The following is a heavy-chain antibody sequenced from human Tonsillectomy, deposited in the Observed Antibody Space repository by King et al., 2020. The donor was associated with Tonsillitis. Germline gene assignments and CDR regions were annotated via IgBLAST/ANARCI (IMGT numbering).Heavy chain of an antibody. CDR1: GFTFSSSW. D-gene: IGHD1-26*01. J-gene: IGHJ3*02. Sequence: VQLVESGGGLVQPGGSLRLSCAASGFTFSSSWMTWVRQAPGMRLEWVANIKQYGSYKYYVDSVKGRFTISRDNAKNSLYLQMNSLRAEDTAVYYCARGGREGACDIWGQGTMVTVSS. CDR3: ARGGREGACDI. CDR2: IKQYGSYK. V-gene: IGHV3-7*01.